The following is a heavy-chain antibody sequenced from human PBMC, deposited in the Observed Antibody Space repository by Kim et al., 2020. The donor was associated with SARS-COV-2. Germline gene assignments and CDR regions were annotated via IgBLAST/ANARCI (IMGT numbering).Heavy chain of an antibody. CDR1: GFTFSTSG. CDR3: ARSILYCSGGICYDEGFDY. J-gene: IGHJ4*02. Sequence: GGSLRLSCAASGFTFSTSGMHWVRQAPGKGLEWVANIWYDGNIKYYGDSVKGRFTISRDNSKNTLYLQMNSLRAEDTALYYCARSILYCSGGICYDEGFDYWGQGTPVTVSS. CDR2: IWYDGNIK. V-gene: IGHV3-33*01. D-gene: IGHD2-15*01.